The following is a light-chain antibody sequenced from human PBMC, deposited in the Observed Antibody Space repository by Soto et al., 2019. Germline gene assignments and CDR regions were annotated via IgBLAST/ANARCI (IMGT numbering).Light chain of an antibody. CDR1: SSDVGGYNY. CDR2: EAT. J-gene: IGLJ1*01. Sequence: QSVLTQPPSASGSPGQSVTISCTGTSSDVGGYNYVSWSQQHPGKAPNLMIYEATKRPSGVTDRFSGSKSGNTASLTVSGLQAGDEADYYCSSYAGSNNFVFGTGTKLTVL. V-gene: IGLV2-8*01. CDR3: SSYAGSNNFV.